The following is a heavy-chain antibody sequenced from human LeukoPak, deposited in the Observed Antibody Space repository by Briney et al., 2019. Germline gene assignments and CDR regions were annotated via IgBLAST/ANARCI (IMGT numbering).Heavy chain of an antibody. Sequence: GGSLRLSCAASGFTFSSYAMHWVRQAPGKGLEWVAVISYDGSNKYYADSVKGRFTISRDNSKNTLYLQMNSLRAEDTAVCYCARGQGGRSYYDSSGYYFFDYWGQGTLVTVSS. J-gene: IGHJ4*02. V-gene: IGHV3-30-3*01. D-gene: IGHD3-22*01. CDR1: GFTFSSYA. CDR3: ARGQGGRSYYDSSGYYFFDY. CDR2: ISYDGSNK.